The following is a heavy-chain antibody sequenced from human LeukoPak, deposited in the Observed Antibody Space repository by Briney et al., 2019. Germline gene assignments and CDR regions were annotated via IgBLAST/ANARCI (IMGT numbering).Heavy chain of an antibody. Sequence: ASVKVSCKASGYTFTSYYMHWVRQAPGQGLEWMGIINPSGGSTSYAQKFQGRVTMTRDMSTSTVYMELSSLRSEDTAVYYCARARTPTYYYDSSGYSFFDYWGQGTLVTVSS. CDR2: INPSGGST. D-gene: IGHD3-22*01. V-gene: IGHV1-46*01. J-gene: IGHJ4*02. CDR3: ARARTPTYYYDSSGYSFFDY. CDR1: GYTFTSYY.